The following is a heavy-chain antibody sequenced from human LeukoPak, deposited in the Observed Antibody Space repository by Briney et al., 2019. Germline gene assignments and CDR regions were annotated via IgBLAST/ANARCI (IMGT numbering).Heavy chain of an antibody. V-gene: IGHV3-48*01. J-gene: IGHJ3*02. CDR3: ARDHLHSSGWHTDAFDI. Sequence: PGGSLRLSWAASGFTFSSYSMNWVRQAPGKGLEWVSYISSSSSTIYYADSVKGRFTISRDNAKNSLYLQMNSLRAEDTAVYYCARDHLHSSGWHTDAFDIWGQGTMVTVSS. D-gene: IGHD6-19*01. CDR2: ISSSSSTI. CDR1: GFTFSSYS.